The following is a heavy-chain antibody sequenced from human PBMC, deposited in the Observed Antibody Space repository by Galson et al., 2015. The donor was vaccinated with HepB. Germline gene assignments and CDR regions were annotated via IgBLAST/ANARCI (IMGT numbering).Heavy chain of an antibody. CDR1: GGTFSGYT. J-gene: IGHJ5*02. CDR2: IVPIFGKT. V-gene: IGHV1-69*13. D-gene: IGHD6-19*01. CDR3: VRGGKQWLVGFDWLDP. Sequence: SVKVSCKASGGTFSGYTISWVRQAPGQGLEWMGGIVPIFGKTDYAQNFQGRVTITADDSTGTASMELRTLRSEDTAVYYCVRGGKQWLVGFDWLDPWGQGTLVTVSS.